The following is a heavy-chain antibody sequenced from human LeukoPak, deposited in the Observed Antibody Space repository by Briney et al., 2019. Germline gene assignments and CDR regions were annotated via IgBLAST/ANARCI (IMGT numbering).Heavy chain of an antibody. CDR1: GFTFDDYA. J-gene: IGHJ4*02. V-gene: IGHV3-9*01. D-gene: IGHD3-22*01. CDR2: ISWNSGSI. CDR3: ARPDYYDSSGYVDY. Sequence: PGRSLRLSCAASGFTFDDYAMHWVRQAPGKGLEWVSGISWNSGSIGYADSVKGRFTISRDNAKNSLYLQMNSLRAEDTALYYCARPDYYDSSGYVDYWGQGTLVTVSS.